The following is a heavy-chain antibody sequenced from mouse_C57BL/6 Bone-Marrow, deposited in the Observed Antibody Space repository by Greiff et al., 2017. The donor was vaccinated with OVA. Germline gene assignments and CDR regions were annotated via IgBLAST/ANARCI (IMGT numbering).Heavy chain of an antibody. V-gene: IGHV5-4*01. J-gene: IGHJ2*01. Sequence: EVQLVESGGGLVKPGGSLKLSCAASGFTFSSYAMSWVRQTPAKRLEWVATISDGGSYTYYPDHVQGRFTISSDNAKNNLYLQMSHLKSEDTAMYYCARKGYYFDYWGQGTTLTVSS. CDR1: GFTFSSYA. CDR2: ISDGGSYT. CDR3: ARKGYYFDY.